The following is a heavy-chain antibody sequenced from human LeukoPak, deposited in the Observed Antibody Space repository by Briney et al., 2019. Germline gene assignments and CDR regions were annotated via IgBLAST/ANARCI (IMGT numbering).Heavy chain of an antibody. D-gene: IGHD3-22*01. J-gene: IGHJ1*01. CDR2: IYYSGST. CDR3: ARVNSSGYYDRGTEYFQH. V-gene: IGHV4-39*07. Sequence: SENLSLTCTVSGGSISSSSYYWGWIRQPPGKGLEWIGSIYYSGSTYYNPSLKSRVTISVDTSKNQFSLKLSSVTAADTAVYYCARVNSSGYYDRGTEYFQHWGQGTLVTVSS. CDR1: GGSISSSSYY.